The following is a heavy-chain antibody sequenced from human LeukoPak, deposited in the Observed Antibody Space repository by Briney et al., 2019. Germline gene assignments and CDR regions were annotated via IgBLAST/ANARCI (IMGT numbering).Heavy chain of an antibody. D-gene: IGHD5-18*01. CDR1: GFTFSSYS. Sequence: GGSLRLSCAAFGFTFSSYSMNWVRQAPGKGLEWVSSISSSSSYIYYADSVKGRFTISRDNAKNSLYLQMNSLRAEDTAVYYCARDPKGTAMARGAFDIWGQGTMVTVSS. V-gene: IGHV3-21*01. J-gene: IGHJ3*02. CDR3: ARDPKGTAMARGAFDI. CDR2: ISSSSSYI.